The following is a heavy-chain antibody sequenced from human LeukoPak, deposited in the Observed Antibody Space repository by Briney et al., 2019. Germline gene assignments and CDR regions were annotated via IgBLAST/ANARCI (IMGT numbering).Heavy chain of an antibody. CDR1: GGSISSFY. D-gene: IGHD6-13*01. V-gene: IGHV4-59*01. J-gene: IGHJ5*02. Sequence: PSETLSLTCTVSGGSISSFYWSWLRQPPGKGLEWLASMYYSGSINYNPSLKSRVTISVDTSKNQFSLKLSSVTAADTAVYYCAREWAAAGTNWFDPWGQGTLVTVSS. CDR2: MYYSGSI. CDR3: AREWAAAGTNWFDP.